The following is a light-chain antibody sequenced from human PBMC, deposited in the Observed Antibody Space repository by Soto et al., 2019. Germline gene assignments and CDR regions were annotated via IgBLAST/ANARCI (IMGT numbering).Light chain of an antibody. V-gene: IGKV1-12*01. J-gene: IGKJ1*01. CDR2: AAS. Sequence: DIQMTQSPSSVSASVGDRVTITCRASQSISGWLAWYQQKPGKAPKLLIYAASNLQSGVPSRFSRSGSGTDFTLTISSLQPEDFATYYCQQANSFPTTFGQGTKVEIK. CDR1: QSISGW. CDR3: QQANSFPTT.